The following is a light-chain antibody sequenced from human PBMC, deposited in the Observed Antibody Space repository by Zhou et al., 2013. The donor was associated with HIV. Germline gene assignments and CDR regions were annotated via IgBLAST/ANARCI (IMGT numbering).Light chain of an antibody. J-gene: IGKJ4*01. CDR1: QSISNS. CDR3: QQYKNYPLT. Sequence: DIQMTQSPSTLSASVGDRVTITCRASQSISNSLAWYQQKTGKAPKVLIYKASTLQSGVPSGFSGSGSGTEFTLTISSLQPDDFATYYCQQYKNYPLTFGGGTKVEIK. V-gene: IGKV1-5*03. CDR2: KAS.